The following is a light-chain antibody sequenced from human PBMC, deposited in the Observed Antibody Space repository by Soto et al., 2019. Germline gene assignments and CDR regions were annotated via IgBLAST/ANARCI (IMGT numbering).Light chain of an antibody. CDR1: QSVSSSY. Sequence: EIVLPQSPGTLSLSPGERATLSCRASQSVSSSYLAWYQQKPGQAPRLLIYGASSRATGIPDRFSGSGSGTDFTLTISRLGPEDFAVYYCQQYGSSPPVTFGGGTKVDIK. J-gene: IGKJ4*01. CDR2: GAS. V-gene: IGKV3-20*01. CDR3: QQYGSSPPVT.